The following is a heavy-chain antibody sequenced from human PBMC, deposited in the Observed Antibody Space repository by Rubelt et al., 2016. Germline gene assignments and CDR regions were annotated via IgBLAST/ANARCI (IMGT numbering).Heavy chain of an antibody. D-gene: IGHD6-13*01. V-gene: IGHV3-53*01. CDR2: IFGDGNT. J-gene: IGHJ4*02. CDR3: AGDWGSSNHLFF. Sequence: EVQLLESGGGLVQPGGSLRLSCAASGLSVSRTYMSWVRQAPGKGLEWFSVIFGDGNTYHEDSVGCRFTISRDTPKNTLYLQMNSLRGEDTAVYYCAGDWGSSNHLFFWGQGTLVTVSS. CDR1: GLSVSRTY.